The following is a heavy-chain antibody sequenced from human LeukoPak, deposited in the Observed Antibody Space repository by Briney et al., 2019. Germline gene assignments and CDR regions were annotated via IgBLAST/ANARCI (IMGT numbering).Heavy chain of an antibody. CDR1: GGSISNDY. Sequence: PSETLSLTCTVSGGSISNDYWSWIRQPPGKGLECIGYIYYTGSTNYNPSLKSRVTISAEPSRNQFSLKLNSVTAADTAIYHCAKNGQTGFSFDPWGQGTLVSVS. CDR3: AKNGQTGFSFDP. D-gene: IGHD3-9*01. J-gene: IGHJ5*02. CDR2: IYYTGST. V-gene: IGHV4-59*12.